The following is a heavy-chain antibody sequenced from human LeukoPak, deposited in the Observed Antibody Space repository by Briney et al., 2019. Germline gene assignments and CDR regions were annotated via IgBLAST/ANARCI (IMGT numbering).Heavy chain of an antibody. D-gene: IGHD3-10*01. CDR2: INHSGST. CDR1: GGSFSGYY. V-gene: IGHV4-34*01. J-gene: IGHJ5*02. Sequence: SETLSLTCAVYGGSFSGYYWSWIRQPPGKGLEWIGEINHSGSTNYNSSLKSRVTISVDTSKNQFSLKLSSVTAADTAVYYCARGGGLLWFGELLTTNNCFDPWGQGTLVTVSS. CDR3: ARGGGLLWFGELLTTNNCFDP.